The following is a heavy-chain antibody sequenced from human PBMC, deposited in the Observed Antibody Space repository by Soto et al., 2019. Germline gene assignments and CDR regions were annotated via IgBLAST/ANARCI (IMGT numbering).Heavy chain of an antibody. Sequence: QVQLVQSGAEVKKPGASVKVSCKASGYTFTSYDINWVRQATGQGLEWMGWMNPNSGNTGYAQKFQGRVTMTRNTSISTAYMELSSLRSEDTAVYYCARAPISWNPLEGYYSYMDVWGKGTTVNVSS. CDR2: MNPNSGNT. CDR1: GYTFTSYD. V-gene: IGHV1-8*01. J-gene: IGHJ6*03. D-gene: IGHD1-1*01. CDR3: ARAPISWNPLEGYYSYMDV.